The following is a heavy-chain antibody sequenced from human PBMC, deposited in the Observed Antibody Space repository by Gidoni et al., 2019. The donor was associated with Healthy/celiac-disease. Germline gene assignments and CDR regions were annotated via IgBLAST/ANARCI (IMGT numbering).Heavy chain of an antibody. CDR2: ISYDGSNK. CDR3: ARARARVNYFDY. V-gene: IGHV3-30*04. J-gene: IGHJ4*02. Sequence: SGFTFSSYAMHWVRQAPGKGLEWVAVISYDGSNKYYADSVKGRFTISRDNSKNTLYLQMNSLRAEDTAVYYCARARARVNYFDYWGQGTLVTVSS. CDR1: GFTFSSYA.